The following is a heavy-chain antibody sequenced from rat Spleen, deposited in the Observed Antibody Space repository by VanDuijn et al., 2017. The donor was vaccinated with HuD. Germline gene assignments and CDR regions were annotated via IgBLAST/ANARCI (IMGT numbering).Heavy chain of an antibody. Sequence: EVQLVESGGGLVQPGRSLKLSCAASGFTFSDYYMAWVRQAPTKGLEWVASISYDDTSTHYRDSVKGRFIISRDNAKRTLHLQMDNLRSEDTATYYCARTTYDYFDYWGQGVMVTVSS. J-gene: IGHJ2*01. D-gene: IGHD2-1*01. CDR3: ARTTYDYFDY. V-gene: IGHV5-7*01. CDR2: ISYDDTST. CDR1: GFTFSDYY.